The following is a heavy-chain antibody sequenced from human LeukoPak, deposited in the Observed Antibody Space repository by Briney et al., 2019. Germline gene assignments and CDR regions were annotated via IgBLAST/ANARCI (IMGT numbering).Heavy chain of an antibody. J-gene: IGHJ4*02. CDR2: IYQSGNT. CDR3: ARGNYGSGSYYVVDFDY. V-gene: IGHV4-59*01. CDR1: GDSIRNFY. D-gene: IGHD3-10*01. Sequence: PSETLSLTCTVSGDSIRNFYWNWIRQSPGKGLEWVGYIYQSGNTNYNPSLKSRLTMSIDTSKSQFSLNLNSVTAADTAVYYCARGNYGSGSYYVVDFDYWGQGTLVTVSS.